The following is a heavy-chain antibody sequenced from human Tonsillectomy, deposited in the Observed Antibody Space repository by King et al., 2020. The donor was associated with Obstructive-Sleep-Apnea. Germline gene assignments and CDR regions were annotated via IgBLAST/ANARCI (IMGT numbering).Heavy chain of an antibody. CDR3: AKGSYRHDY. CDR2: IKQDGSEK. J-gene: IGHJ4*02. Sequence: QLVQSGGGLVQSGGSLRLSCAASGFTFSDYWMTWVRQAPGKGLDWVANIKQDGSEKYYVDSVKGRFTISRDNADNSLSLQMDSLRAEDTAVYYCAKGSYRHDYWGQGTLVTVSS. D-gene: IGHD3-16*02. V-gene: IGHV3-7*01. CDR1: GFTFSDYW.